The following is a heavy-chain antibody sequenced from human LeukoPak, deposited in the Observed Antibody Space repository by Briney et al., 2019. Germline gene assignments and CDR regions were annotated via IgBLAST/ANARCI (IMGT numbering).Heavy chain of an antibody. J-gene: IGHJ4*02. CDR2: INHSGST. CDR3: ARRYSGGGCYNY. CDR1: GGSFSDYY. Sequence: LXLTXAVYGGSFSDYYGTWIRQPPGKGLEWIGEINHSGSTNHNPSLTSRVTISVDTSKNQFSLKLRSVTAADTAVYYCARRYSGGGCYNYWGQGTLITVSS. D-gene: IGHD2-21*02. V-gene: IGHV4-34*01.